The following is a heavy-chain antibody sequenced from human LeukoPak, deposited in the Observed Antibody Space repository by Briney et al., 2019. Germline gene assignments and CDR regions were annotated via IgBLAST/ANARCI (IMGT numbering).Heavy chain of an antibody. V-gene: IGHV1-46*01. CDR2: INPSGGST. CDR3: ASAMVRGPFDY. D-gene: IGHD3-10*01. J-gene: IGHJ4*02. CDR1: GYTFTSYY. Sequence: ASVKVSCKASGYTFTSYYMHWVRQAPGQGLEWMGIINPSGGSTSYAQKFQGRVTMTRDMSTSTVYMELSSLRSDDTAVYYCASAMVRGPFDYWGQGTLVTVSS.